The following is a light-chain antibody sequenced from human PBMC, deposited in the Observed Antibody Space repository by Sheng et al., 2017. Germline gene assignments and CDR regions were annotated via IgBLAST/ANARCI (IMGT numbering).Light chain of an antibody. J-gene: IGLJ1*01. V-gene: IGLV2-14*03. Sequence: QSALTQPASVSGSPGQSITISYTGTSSDVGGYNYVCWYQQHPGKAPKLMIYDVSNRPSGVSNRFSGSKSGNTASLTISGLQTEDEADYYCTSYTTSSTFVFGTGTKVTVL. CDR3: TSYTTSSTFV. CDR1: SSDVGGYNY. CDR2: DVS.